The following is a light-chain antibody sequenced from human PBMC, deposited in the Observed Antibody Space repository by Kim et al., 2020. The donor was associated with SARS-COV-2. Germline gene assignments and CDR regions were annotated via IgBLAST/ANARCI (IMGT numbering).Light chain of an antibody. V-gene: IGKV2-28*01. J-gene: IGKJ1*01. CDR2: LGS. Sequence: IVLTQFPLSLPVSLGDPASISCRSSQSLLHRNGYNYLDWYLKKPGQSPQLLIYLGSNRSSWVPDRFSGSGSGTDFTLKISRVEDEDVGVYYCMQALQTPTFGQGTKVDIK. CDR3: MQALQTPT. CDR1: QSLLHRNGYNY.